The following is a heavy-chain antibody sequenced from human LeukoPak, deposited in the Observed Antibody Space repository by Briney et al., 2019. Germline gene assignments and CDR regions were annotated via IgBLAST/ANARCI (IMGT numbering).Heavy chain of an antibody. CDR3: ARARIVVVPAAIRRGWYSCDY. D-gene: IGHD2-2*01. V-gene: IGHV3-21*01. J-gene: IGHJ4*02. CDR1: GFPFSSYS. Sequence: PGGPLRLSCAASGFPFSSYSMIWVAQAPGKARVGGASISRRSSYLYYEDSVRDRFTISRDNAKNSLYQQMNSLRAEDTAVYSGARARIVVVPAAIRRGWYSCDYWGQGTLVTVSS. CDR2: ISRRSSYL.